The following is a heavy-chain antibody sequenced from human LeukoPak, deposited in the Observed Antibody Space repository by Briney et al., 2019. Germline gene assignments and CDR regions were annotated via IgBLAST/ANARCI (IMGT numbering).Heavy chain of an antibody. CDR3: AKDILRYFDGFDY. CDR2: ISWNSGSI. J-gene: IGHJ4*02. V-gene: IGHV3-9*01. D-gene: IGHD3-9*01. CDR1: GFTFDDYA. Sequence: GRSLRLSCAASGFTFDDYAMHWVRQAPGKGLEWVSGISWNSGSIGYVDSVKGRFTISRDNAKNSLYLQMNSLRAEDTALYYCAKDILRYFDGFDYWGQGTLVTVSS.